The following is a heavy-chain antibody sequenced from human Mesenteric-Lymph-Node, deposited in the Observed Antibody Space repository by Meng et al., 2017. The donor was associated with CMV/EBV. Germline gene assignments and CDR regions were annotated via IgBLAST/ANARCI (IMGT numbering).Heavy chain of an antibody. D-gene: IGHD2-2*01. Sequence: ASVKVSCKASGYTFTGYYMHWVRQAPGQGLEWMGIINPSGGTISNEQKFQGRVTLTKDTSTSTVYMELSSLIYEDTAVYYCARVAGYCGSTICYVGPYDYWGQGTRVTVSS. CDR2: INPSGGTI. CDR1: GYTFTGYY. V-gene: IGHV1-46*01. CDR3: ARVAGYCGSTICYVGPYDY. J-gene: IGHJ4*02.